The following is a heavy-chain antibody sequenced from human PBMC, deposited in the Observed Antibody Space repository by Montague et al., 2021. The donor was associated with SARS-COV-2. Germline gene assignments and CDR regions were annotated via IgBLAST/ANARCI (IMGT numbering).Heavy chain of an antibody. CDR2: IYYSGST. J-gene: IGHJ3*02. CDR3: ARGSGWRGNAFDI. CDR1: GGSISSYY. Sequence: SETLSLTCTVSGGSISSYYWCWIRQPPGKGLEWIGYIYYSGSTNYNPSLKSRVTISVDTSKNQFSLKLSSVTAADTAVYYCARGSGWRGNAFDIWGQGTMVTVSS. V-gene: IGHV4-59*01. D-gene: IGHD6-19*01.